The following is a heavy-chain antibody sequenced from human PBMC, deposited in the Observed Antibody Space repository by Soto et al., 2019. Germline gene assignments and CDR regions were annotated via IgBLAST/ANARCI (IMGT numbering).Heavy chain of an antibody. J-gene: IGHJ5*02. CDR2: IYYSGST. Sequence: SETLSLTCTVSGGSISSSSYYWGWIRQPPGKGLEWIGSIYYSGSTYYNPSLKSRVTISVDTSKNQFSLKLSSVTAADTAVYYCARQSIRFLEWPTIPGWFDPWGQGTLVTVSS. V-gene: IGHV4-39*01. CDR3: ARQSIRFLEWPTIPGWFDP. CDR1: GGSISSSSYY. D-gene: IGHD3-3*01.